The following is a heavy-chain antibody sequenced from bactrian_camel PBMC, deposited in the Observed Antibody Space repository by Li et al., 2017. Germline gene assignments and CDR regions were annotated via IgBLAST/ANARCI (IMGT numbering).Heavy chain of an antibody. CDR3: AAGQGVGWCLDVIRTGAEPDFDY. J-gene: IGHJ6*01. V-gene: IGHV3S26*01. D-gene: IGHD5*01. CDR2: IDSDGDT. Sequence: HVQLVESGGGSVQAGGSLRLSCAAPGYRYDTYCMGWFRQAPGKAREGIAVIDSDGDTAYAESMKDRFTISRDNAKNTLYLQMNSLKPEDTAVYYCAAGQGVGWCLDVIRTGAEPDFDYWGQGTQVTVS. CDR1: GYRYDTYC.